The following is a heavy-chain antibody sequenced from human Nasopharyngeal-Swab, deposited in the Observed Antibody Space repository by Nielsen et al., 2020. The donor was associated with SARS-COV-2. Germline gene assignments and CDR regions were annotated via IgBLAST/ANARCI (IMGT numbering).Heavy chain of an antibody. CDR2: IRSKANSYAT. CDR1: GFTFSGSA. V-gene: IGHV3-73*01. Sequence: GESLKISCAASGFTFSGSAMHWVRQASGKGLEWVGRIRSKANSYATAYAASVKGRLTISRDDSKNTAYLQMNSLKTEDTAVYYCLVGAFDIWGQGTMVTVSS. D-gene: IGHD3-10*01. J-gene: IGHJ3*02. CDR3: LVGAFDI.